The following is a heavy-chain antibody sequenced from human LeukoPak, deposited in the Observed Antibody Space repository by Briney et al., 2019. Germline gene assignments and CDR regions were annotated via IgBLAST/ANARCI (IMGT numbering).Heavy chain of an antibody. CDR1: GFTVSSNY. V-gene: IGHV3-66*01. Sequence: HGGSLRLSCAASGFTVSSNYMTWVRQAPGKGLEWVSVIYSGGSTYYADSVKGRFTLSRDNSKNTLFLQMNSLRAEDTAVYYCAREPQGDSSGYDAFDIWGQGTMVTVSS. CDR2: IYSGGST. J-gene: IGHJ3*02. CDR3: AREPQGDSSGYDAFDI. D-gene: IGHD3-22*01.